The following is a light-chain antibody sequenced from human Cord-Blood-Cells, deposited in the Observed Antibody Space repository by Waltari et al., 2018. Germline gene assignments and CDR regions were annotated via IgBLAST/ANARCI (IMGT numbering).Light chain of an antibody. Sequence: QSALTQPAAVSGSPGQSITISCTGTSSDVGRYNYVSWYQQNPGKAPNLMIYVVSNRPTEVSDQCTGSKSDNTESLTISGLQAEDEADFYCSSYKSSSTLVFGGGPKLTVL. CDR3: SSYKSSSTLV. CDR1: SSDVGRYNY. J-gene: IGLJ2*01. CDR2: VVS. V-gene: IGLV2-14*01.